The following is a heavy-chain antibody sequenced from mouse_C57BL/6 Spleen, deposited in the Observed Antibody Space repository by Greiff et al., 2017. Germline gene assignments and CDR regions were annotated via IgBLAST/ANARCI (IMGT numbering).Heavy chain of an antibody. J-gene: IGHJ4*01. CDR2: INPSNGGT. CDR1: GYTFTSYW. V-gene: IGHV1-53*01. CDR3: SRLPYYAMDY. Sequence: QVQLQQPGTELVKPGASVKLSCKASGYTFTSYWMHWVKQRPGQGLEWIGNINPSNGGTNYNEKFKSKATLSVDKSYSTDYMQLSSLTSEDSAVYYWSRLPYYAMDYWGQGTSVTVSS.